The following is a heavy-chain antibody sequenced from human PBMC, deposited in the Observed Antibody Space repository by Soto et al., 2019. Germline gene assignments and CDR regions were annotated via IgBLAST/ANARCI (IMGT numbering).Heavy chain of an antibody. Sequence: EMQLLESGGGLAQPGGSLRLSCAASGFVFNHHAMSWVRQAPGKGLEWIAAISASGGSQDHADSVKGRFFISRDDSEDTLYLQMNNLRADDTAMYYCVKDARRTWYYFASWGQGLLVAVSS. J-gene: IGHJ4*02. CDR3: VKDARRTWYYFAS. V-gene: IGHV3-23*01. CDR1: GFVFNHHA. CDR2: ISASGGSQ. D-gene: IGHD6-13*01.